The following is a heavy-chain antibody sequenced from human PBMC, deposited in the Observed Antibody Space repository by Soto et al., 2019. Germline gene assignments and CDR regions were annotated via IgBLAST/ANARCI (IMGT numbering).Heavy chain of an antibody. J-gene: IGHJ6*02. CDR2: INAGNGNT. CDR1: GYTFTSYA. Sequence: QVQLVQSGAEEKKPGASVKVSGKASGYTFTSYAMHWVRQAPGQRLEGMGWINAGNGNTKYSQKFQGRVTITSDTSASTAYMELSSLRSEDTAVYYCARDPSYYGMDVWGQGTTVTVSS. CDR3: ARDPSYYGMDV. V-gene: IGHV1-3*05.